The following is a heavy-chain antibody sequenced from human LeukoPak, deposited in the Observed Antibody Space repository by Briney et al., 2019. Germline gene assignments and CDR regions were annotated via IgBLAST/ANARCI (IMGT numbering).Heavy chain of an antibody. D-gene: IGHD3-3*01. CDR3: ARPGRYDFWRDYYYYYGMDV. Sequence: PGGSLRLSCAASGFTFSSYWMSWVRQAPGKGLEWVANIEQDGSEKYYVDSVKGRFTISRDNAKNSLYLQMNSLRAEDTAVYYCARPGRYDFWRDYYYYYGMDVWGQGTTVTVSS. CDR2: IEQDGSEK. V-gene: IGHV3-7*05. J-gene: IGHJ6*02. CDR1: GFTFSSYW.